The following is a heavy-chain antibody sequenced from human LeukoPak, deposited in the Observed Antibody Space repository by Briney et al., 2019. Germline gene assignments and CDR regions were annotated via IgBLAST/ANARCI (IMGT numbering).Heavy chain of an antibody. D-gene: IGHD7-27*01. CDR3: ARDQDWGFDY. CDR2: IGGRGSPI. CDR1: GFTFSSYA. J-gene: IGHJ4*02. Sequence: PGGSLRLSCAASGFTFSSYAMSWVRQAPGKGLEWFSYIGGRGSPIDYADSVKGRFTISRDNAKNSLYLQMNSLRDDDTAVYYCARDQDWGFDYWGQGILVTVSS. V-gene: IGHV3-48*02.